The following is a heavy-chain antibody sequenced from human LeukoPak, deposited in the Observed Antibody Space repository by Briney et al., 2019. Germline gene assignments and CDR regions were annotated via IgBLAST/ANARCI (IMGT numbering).Heavy chain of an antibody. J-gene: IGHJ4*02. CDR3: TRGNSGPDY. V-gene: IGHV3-74*01. D-gene: IGHD5-12*01. CDR2: INSYGSSK. Sequence: GGSLRLSCAASGFTFSSSWMHWVRQAPGQGLVWVSRINSYGSSKVHADSVKGRFTISRDNAKNTLYLQMNSLRADDTAVYYCTRGNSGPDYWGQGTLVTVSS. CDR1: GFTFSSSW.